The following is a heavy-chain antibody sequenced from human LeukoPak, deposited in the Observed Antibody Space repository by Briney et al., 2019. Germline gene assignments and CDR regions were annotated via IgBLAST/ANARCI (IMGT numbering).Heavy chain of an antibody. CDR1: GFTFSNYW. CDR3: GRGFVLVPAAIPDY. D-gene: IGHD2-2*01. Sequence: PGGSLRLSCAASGFTFSNYWMHWVRQAPGKGLVWVSRINTDGSSTTYADSVKGRFTISRDNAKNTLYLQMNSLRDEDTAVYYCGRGFVLVPAAIPDYWGPGTLVTVSS. V-gene: IGHV3-74*01. J-gene: IGHJ4*02. CDR2: INTDGSST.